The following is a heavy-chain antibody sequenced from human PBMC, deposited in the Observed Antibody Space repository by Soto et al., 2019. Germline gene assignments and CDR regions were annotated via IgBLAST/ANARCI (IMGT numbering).Heavy chain of an antibody. D-gene: IGHD2-2*01. Sequence: SQTLSLTCAISGDSVSSNSAAWNWIRQSPSRGLEWLGRTYYRSKWYNDYAVSVKSRITINPDTSKNQFSLQLNSVTPEDTAVYYCARDKVIVVVPAAITWDYYYGMDVWGQGTTVTSP. CDR2: TYYRSKWYN. V-gene: IGHV6-1*01. CDR3: ARDKVIVVVPAAITWDYYYGMDV. J-gene: IGHJ6*02. CDR1: GDSVSSNSAA.